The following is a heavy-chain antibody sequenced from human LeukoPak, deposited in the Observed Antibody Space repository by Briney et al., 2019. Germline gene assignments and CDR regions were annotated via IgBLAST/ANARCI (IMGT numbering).Heavy chain of an antibody. Sequence: PSETLSLTCTVSGGSISSANHFWSWVRQSPGEGLEWIRYIHYDGRAHYNPSLKSRVSMSLDMSKNQFSLSLSSVTAADTAIYYCAREVITPGDSDGFDLWGQGTMVSVSS. CDR2: IHYDGRA. V-gene: IGHV4-30-4*08. J-gene: IGHJ3*01. CDR1: GGSISSANHF. CDR3: AREVITPGDSDGFDL. D-gene: IGHD2-2*01.